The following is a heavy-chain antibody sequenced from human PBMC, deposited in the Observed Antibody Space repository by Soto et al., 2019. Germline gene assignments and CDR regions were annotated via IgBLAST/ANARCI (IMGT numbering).Heavy chain of an antibody. CDR2: INSDGSST. CDR3: ARAKLRIPEKIQYYMDV. V-gene: IGHV3-74*01. J-gene: IGHJ6*03. CDR1: GFTFSSYW. Sequence: GGSLRLSCAASGFTFSSYWMHWVRQAPGKGLVWVSRINSDGSSTSYADSVKGRFTISRDNAKNTLYLQMNSLRAEDTAVYYCARAKLRIPEKIQYYMDVWGKGTTVTVSS. D-gene: IGHD5-12*01.